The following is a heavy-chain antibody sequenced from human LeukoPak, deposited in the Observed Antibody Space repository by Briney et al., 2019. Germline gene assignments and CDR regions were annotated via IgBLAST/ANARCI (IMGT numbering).Heavy chain of an antibody. D-gene: IGHD3-9*01. J-gene: IGHJ3*02. Sequence: GGSLRLSCAAAGFSLNTNYMTWVRQAPGEGREWVSVIYSGGGAYYAASVKDRFTISRDYSQNTLLLQMNSLRAEDTALYYCARGKKSDDIIEDAFDIWGQGTMVAVSS. CDR1: GFSLNTNY. V-gene: IGHV3-66*01. CDR2: IYSGGGA. CDR3: ARGKKSDDIIEDAFDI.